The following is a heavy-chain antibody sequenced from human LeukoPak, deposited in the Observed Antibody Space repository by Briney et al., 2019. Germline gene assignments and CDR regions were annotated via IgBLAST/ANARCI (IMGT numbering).Heavy chain of an antibody. D-gene: IGHD2-15*01. Sequence: GESLKISCKGSEYSFTSYWIGWVRQMPGKGLEWMGIIYPGDSDTRYSPSFQGQVTISADKSISTAYLQWNSLKASDTAMYYCASGYCSGGSCFDAFDIWGQGTMVTVSS. CDR2: IYPGDSDT. CDR1: EYSFTSYW. CDR3: ASGYCSGGSCFDAFDI. J-gene: IGHJ3*02. V-gene: IGHV5-51*01.